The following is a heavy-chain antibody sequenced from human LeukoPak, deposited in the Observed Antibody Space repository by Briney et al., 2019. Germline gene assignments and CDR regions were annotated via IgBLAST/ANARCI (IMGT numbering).Heavy chain of an antibody. Sequence: ASVKVPCKXSGGTFSSYAISWVRQAPGQGLEWMGGVIPIFGTANYSQKFQGRVTITADESTSTAYMELSSLRSEDTAVYYCARLGTNPLQYYFDYWGQGSLVTVSS. CDR1: GGTFSSYA. CDR3: ARLGTNPLQYYFDY. CDR2: VIPIFGTA. D-gene: IGHD1-14*01. V-gene: IGHV1-69*01. J-gene: IGHJ4*02.